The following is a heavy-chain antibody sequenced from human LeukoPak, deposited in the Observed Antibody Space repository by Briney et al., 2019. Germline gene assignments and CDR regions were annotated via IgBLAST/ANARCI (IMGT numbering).Heavy chain of an antibody. CDR3: ARDRPTLTGYYPFDY. V-gene: IGHV3-23*01. Sequence: PGGPLRLSCAASGFTLSSYAMSWVRQAPGKGLEWVSAISDTGNTYHADSVKGRFTISRDSSKNSLYLQMNSLRAEDTAVYYCARDRPTLTGYYPFDYWGQGTLVTVSS. CDR1: GFTLSSYA. D-gene: IGHD3-9*01. J-gene: IGHJ4*02. CDR2: ISDTGNT.